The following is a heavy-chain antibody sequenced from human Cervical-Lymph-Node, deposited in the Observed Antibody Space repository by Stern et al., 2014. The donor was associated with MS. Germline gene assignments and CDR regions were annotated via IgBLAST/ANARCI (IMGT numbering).Heavy chain of an antibody. CDR3: ARDYEYTSMLFDH. Sequence: VQLVESGGAVVKPGRSLRLSCAASGLWHALGPPCSRQGAGVGDSSVKGRFTISRDNSKNTLHLQMNSVTPDDTAIYYCARDYEYTSMLFDHWGQGTLVTVSS. V-gene: IGHV3-30*03. D-gene: IGHD2-8*01. J-gene: IGHJ4*02. CDR1: GLW.